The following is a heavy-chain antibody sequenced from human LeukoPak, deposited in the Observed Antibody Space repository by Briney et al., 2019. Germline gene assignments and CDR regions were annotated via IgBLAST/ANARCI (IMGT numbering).Heavy chain of an antibody. D-gene: IGHD2-15*01. Sequence: GESLRISCKASGYSFTTYWISWVRQMPGKGLEWMGRIDPTDSYTNYSPSFQGHVTISGDKSISTAYLQWSSLKASDTAMYYCARRDACSGGSCQYNWFDPWGQGTLVTVSS. CDR2: IDPTDSYT. CDR3: ARRDACSGGSCQYNWFDP. CDR1: GYSFTTYW. V-gene: IGHV5-10-1*01. J-gene: IGHJ5*02.